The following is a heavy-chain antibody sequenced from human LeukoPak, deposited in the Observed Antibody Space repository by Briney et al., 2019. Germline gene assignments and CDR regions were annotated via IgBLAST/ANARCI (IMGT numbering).Heavy chain of an antibody. V-gene: IGHV4-59*01. D-gene: IGHD2-2*01. Sequence: PSETLSLTCTVSGGSISSYYWSWIRQPPGKGLEWIGYIYYSGSTNYNPSLKSRVTISVDTSKNQFSLKLSSVTAADTAVYYCARHQPLYNWFDPWGQGTLVTVSS. CDR2: IYYSGST. CDR3: ARHQPLYNWFDP. J-gene: IGHJ5*02. CDR1: GGSISSYY.